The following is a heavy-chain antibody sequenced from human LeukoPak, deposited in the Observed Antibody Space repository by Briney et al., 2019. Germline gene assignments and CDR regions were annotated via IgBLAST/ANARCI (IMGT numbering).Heavy chain of an antibody. D-gene: IGHD1-14*01. V-gene: IGHV3-21*01. CDR2: ISIISSYM. CDR3: ARDRTTVLGKPSYFDY. J-gene: IGHJ4*02. CDR1: GFTFSDYS. Sequence: PGGSLRLSCAASGFTFSDYSMNWVRQAPGKALEWVSSISIISSYMYYADSVKGRFTISRDNAKNSLYLQMDSLRAEDTAVYYCARDRTTVLGKPSYFDYWGQGTLVTVSS.